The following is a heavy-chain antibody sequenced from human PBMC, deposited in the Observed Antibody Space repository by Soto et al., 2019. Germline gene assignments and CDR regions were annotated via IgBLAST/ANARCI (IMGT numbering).Heavy chain of an antibody. CDR3: EKERLARGFDY. CDR1: GFTFSNYA. D-gene: IGHD4-17*01. CDR2: ISGGGDNT. J-gene: IGHJ4*02. V-gene: IGHV3-23*01. Sequence: DVQLFDSWGGLVQPGGSLRLSCEASGFTFSNYAMNLVRQDPGTGLELFLGISGGGDNTYYADSVKGRFTISRDNSKHTVFLQMNSLRAEDTAVYYCEKERLARGFDYWGQGTLVTVSS.